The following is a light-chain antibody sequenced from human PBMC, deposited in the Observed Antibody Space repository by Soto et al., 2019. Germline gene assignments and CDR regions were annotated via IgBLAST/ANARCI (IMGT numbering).Light chain of an antibody. J-gene: IGKJ5*01. Sequence: DIQMTQSPSSLSSSLGDRVTITCRASQSITRWLTWYQQKPGKAPKLLIYEASNLQSGVPSRFSGIGSGTEFALTISGLKNDDFASYDCQQLDSYTITFGQGTRLEIK. CDR3: QQLDSYTIT. CDR2: EAS. CDR1: QSITRW. V-gene: IGKV1-5*01.